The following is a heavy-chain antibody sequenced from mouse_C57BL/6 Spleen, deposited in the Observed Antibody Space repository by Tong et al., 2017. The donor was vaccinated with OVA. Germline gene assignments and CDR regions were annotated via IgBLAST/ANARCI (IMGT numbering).Heavy chain of an antibody. D-gene: IGHD2-4*01. Sequence: EVQLQESGGGLVKPGGSLKLSCAASGFTFSSYTMSWVRQTPEKRLEWVATISGGGGNTYYPDSVKGRFTISRDNAKNTLYLQMSSLKSEDTAMYYCARHRSDYGGYFDVWGTGTTVTVSS. CDR2: ISGGGGNT. CDR3: ARHRSDYGGYFDV. V-gene: IGHV5-9*04. J-gene: IGHJ1*03. CDR1: GFTFSSYT.